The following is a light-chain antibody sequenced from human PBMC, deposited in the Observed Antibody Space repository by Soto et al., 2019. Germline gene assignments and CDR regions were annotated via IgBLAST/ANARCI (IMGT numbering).Light chain of an antibody. V-gene: IGKV3-15*01. CDR1: QSINNN. J-gene: IGKJ1*01. CDR3: QQFNNCPRT. CDR2: GAS. Sequence: EIVMTQSPATLSVSPGERATLSCRASQSINNNLAWYQQKPGQAPRLLIYGASTRATGVPARFSGSGSGTEFTLTISSLLSENFAVYYCQQFNNCPRTFGQGTKV.